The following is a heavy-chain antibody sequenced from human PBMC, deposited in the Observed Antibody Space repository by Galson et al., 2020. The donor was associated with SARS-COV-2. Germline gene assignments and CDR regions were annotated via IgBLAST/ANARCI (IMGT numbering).Heavy chain of an antibody. V-gene: IGHV1-3*01. Sequence: ASVKVSCKASGYTFTSYAMHWVRQAPGQRLEWMGWINAGNGNTKYSQKFQGRVTITRDTSASTAYMELSSLRSEDTAVYYCARGEQQLFEIDPWGQGTLVTVSS. J-gene: IGHJ5*02. CDR2: INAGNGNT. CDR3: ARGEQQLFEIDP. D-gene: IGHD6-13*01. CDR1: GYTFTSYA.